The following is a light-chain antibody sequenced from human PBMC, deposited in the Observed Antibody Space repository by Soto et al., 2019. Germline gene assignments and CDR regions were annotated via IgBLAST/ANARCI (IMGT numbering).Light chain of an antibody. CDR2: GTS. CDR1: SSNVGAGFD. V-gene: IGLV1-40*01. J-gene: IGLJ3*02. Sequence: QSVLTQPPSVSGAPGQRVTISCTGSSSNVGAGFDVHWYQQLPGTDPKLLIYGTSNRPSGVPDRFSGSKSGTSASLAITGLQAEDEADYYCQSYDSSLSAVVFGGGTKVTVL. CDR3: QSYDSSLSAVV.